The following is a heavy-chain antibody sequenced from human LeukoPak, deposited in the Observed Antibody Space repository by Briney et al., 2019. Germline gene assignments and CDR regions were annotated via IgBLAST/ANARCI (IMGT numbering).Heavy chain of an antibody. CDR3: ARVGYYYHY. CDR1: GFTFSSYW. CDR2: IKQDGSEK. Sequence: GGSLRLSCAASGFTFSSYWMSWVRQAPGKGLEWAATIKQDGSEKDFVDSVKGRFTISRDNAKNSLYLQMNSLRAEDTALYYCARVGYYYHYWGQGTLVTVSS. V-gene: IGHV3-7*01. D-gene: IGHD3-22*01. J-gene: IGHJ4*02.